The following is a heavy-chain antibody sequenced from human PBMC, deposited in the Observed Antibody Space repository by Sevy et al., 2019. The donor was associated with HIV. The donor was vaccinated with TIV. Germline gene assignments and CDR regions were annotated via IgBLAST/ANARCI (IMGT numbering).Heavy chain of an antibody. CDR3: ATHAGIAAAGRVFDY. J-gene: IGHJ4*02. CDR2: TRNKADGCTT. V-gene: IGHV3-72*01. D-gene: IGHD6-13*01. Sequence: GGSLRLSCVASGFTFSDHYMEWVRQAPGKGPEWVGRTRNKADGCTTEYAASVKGRFTISRDESKNSLYVQMNSLKAEDTAVYYCATHAGIAAAGRVFDYWGQGTLVTVSS. CDR1: GFTFSDHY.